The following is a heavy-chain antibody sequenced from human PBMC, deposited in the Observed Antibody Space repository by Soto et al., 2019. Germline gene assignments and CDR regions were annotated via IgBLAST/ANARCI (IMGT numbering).Heavy chain of an antibody. D-gene: IGHD3-10*01. CDR2: IYPGGGT. V-gene: IGHV4-38-2*02. CDR3: ARKGYYPSGRINLFDS. Sequence: SETLSLTCTVAGHSINSDYYWGWIRQPPGKGLEWIVSIYPGGGTYYNPSLKSRVTISIDTSKNQFSLRLTSVTAADTAMYYCARKGYYPSGRINLFDSWGQGTLVTVYS. CDR1: GHSINSDYY. J-gene: IGHJ4*02.